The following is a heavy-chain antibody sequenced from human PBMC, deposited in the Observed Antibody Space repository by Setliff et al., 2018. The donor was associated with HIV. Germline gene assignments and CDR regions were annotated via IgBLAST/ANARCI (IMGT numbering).Heavy chain of an antibody. Sequence: PSETLSLTCTVSGDSISSGSHYWSWLRQHPEKGLEWIGYIYFSDYNFYNPSLRSRVAISQDTSKNQFSLKLSSVTAADTAVYYCATYYIAVAGTFPYWGQGTLVTVSS. CDR1: GDSISSGSHY. D-gene: IGHD6-19*01. V-gene: IGHV4-31*03. CDR3: ATYYIAVAGTFPY. CDR2: IYFSDYN. J-gene: IGHJ4*02.